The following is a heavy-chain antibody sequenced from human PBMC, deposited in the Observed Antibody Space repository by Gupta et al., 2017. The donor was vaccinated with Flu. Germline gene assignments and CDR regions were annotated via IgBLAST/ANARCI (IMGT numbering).Heavy chain of an antibody. CDR2: IYYSGST. CDR1: GGSISSSSYY. D-gene: IGHD6-19*01. CDR3: AARIAVPEGMDV. J-gene: IGHJ6*02. V-gene: IGHV4-39*01. Sequence: QLQLQESGPGLVRPSETLSLTCTVSGGSISSSSYYWGWIRQSPGKGLEWIGIIYYSGSTYYTPSLKSRVTISVDTSKKQVSLDLSSVTAADTAIYYCAARIAVPEGMDVWGQGTTVTVSS.